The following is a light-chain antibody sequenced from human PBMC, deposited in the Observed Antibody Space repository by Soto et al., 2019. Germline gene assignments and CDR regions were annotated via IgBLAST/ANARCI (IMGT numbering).Light chain of an antibody. V-gene: IGLV2-14*01. Sequence: QSVLTQPASVSGSPGQSITISCTGTSSDVGGHNYVSWYQQHPGKAPKLLISEVSNRPSGIPNRFSGSKSGNTASLTISGLQTEDEGDYYCSSYTSGSTYLVFGGGTKLTVL. CDR3: SSYTSGSTYLV. CDR2: EVS. J-gene: IGLJ2*01. CDR1: SSDVGGHNY.